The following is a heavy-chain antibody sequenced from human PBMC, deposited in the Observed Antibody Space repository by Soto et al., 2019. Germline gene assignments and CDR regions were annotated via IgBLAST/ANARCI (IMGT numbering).Heavy chain of an antibody. CDR2: IWYDGSNK. D-gene: IGHD1-1*01. V-gene: IGHV3-33*08. CDR1: GFTFSSYA. Sequence: VQLVESGGGVVQPGRSLRLSCAASGFTFSSYAMHWVRQAPGKGLEWVAVIWYDGSNKYYADSVKGRFTISRDNSKNTLYLQMNSLRAEDTAVYYCARDGDGYNLIDYWGQGTLVTVSS. J-gene: IGHJ4*02. CDR3: ARDGDGYNLIDY.